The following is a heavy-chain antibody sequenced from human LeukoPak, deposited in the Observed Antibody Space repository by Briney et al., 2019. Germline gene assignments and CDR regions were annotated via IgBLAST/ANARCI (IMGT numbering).Heavy chain of an antibody. J-gene: IGHJ3*02. CDR1: GFTFSSYA. CDR2: ISSNGGST. V-gene: IGHV3-64*01. D-gene: IGHD2-2*02. CDR3: ARDGGQLLYYAFDI. Sequence: PGGSLRLSCAASGFTFSSYAMHWVRQAPGKGLEYVSAISSNGGSTYYANSVKGRFTISRDNSKNTLYLQMGSLRAEDMAVYYCARDGGQLLYYAFDIWGQGTMVTVSS.